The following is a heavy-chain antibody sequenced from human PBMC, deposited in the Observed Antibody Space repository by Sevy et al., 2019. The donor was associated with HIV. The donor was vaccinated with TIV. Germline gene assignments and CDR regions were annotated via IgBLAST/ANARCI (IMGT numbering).Heavy chain of an antibody. CDR1: GFTVSSNY. J-gene: IGHJ4*02. CDR3: ASEGVGMVATN. D-gene: IGHD5-12*01. CDR2: IYSGGST. V-gene: IGHV3-53*01. Sequence: GGSLRLSCAASGFTVSSNYMSWVRQAPGKGLEWVSVIYSGGSTYYADSVKGRFTISRDNSKNTLYLQMNSLRAEDTAVYYYASEGVGMVATNWGQGTLVTVSS.